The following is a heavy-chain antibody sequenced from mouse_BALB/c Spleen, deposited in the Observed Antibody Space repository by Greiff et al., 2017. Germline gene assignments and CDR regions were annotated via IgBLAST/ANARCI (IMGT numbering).Heavy chain of an antibody. V-gene: IGHV1-9*01. CDR3: ARSPIYYDYDGFAY. CDR2: ILPGSGST. J-gene: IGHJ3*01. Sequence: QVQLQQSGAELMKPGASVKISCKATGYTFSSYWIEWVKQRPGHGLEWIGEILPGSGSTNYNEKFKGKATFTADTSSNTAYMQLSSLTSEDSAVYYCARSPIYYDYDGFAYWGQGTLVTVSA. D-gene: IGHD2-4*01. CDR1: GYTFSSYW.